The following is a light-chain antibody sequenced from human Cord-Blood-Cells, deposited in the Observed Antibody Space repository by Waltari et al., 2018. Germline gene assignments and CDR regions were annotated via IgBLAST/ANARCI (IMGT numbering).Light chain of an antibody. CDR1: PSVSSSY. J-gene: IGKJ2*03. Sequence: DIVLTQSPGTLSLSPGERATISCRASPSVSSSYLAWYQQKPGQAPRLLIYGASSRATGIPDRFSGSGSGTDFTLTISRLEPEDFAVYYCQQYGSSPPYSFGQGTKLEIK. V-gene: IGKV3-20*01. CDR3: QQYGSSPPYS. CDR2: GAS.